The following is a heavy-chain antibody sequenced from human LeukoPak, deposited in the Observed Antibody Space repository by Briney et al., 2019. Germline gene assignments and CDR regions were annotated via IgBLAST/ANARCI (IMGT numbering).Heavy chain of an antibody. J-gene: IGHJ3*02. V-gene: IGHV4-39*01. Sequence: SETLSLTCTVSGGSISSSSYYWGWIRQPPGKGLEWIGSIYYSGSTYYNPSLKSRVTISVDTSKNQFSLKLSSVTAADTAVYYCARRLRKFAGIPAANYAFDIWGQGTMVTVSS. CDR1: GGSISSSSYY. CDR2: IYYSGST. CDR3: ARRLRKFAGIPAANYAFDI. D-gene: IGHD2-2*01.